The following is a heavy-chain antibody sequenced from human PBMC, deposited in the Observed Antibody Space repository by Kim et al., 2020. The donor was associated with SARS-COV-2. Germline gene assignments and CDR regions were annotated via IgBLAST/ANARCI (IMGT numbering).Heavy chain of an antibody. J-gene: IGHJ4*02. D-gene: IGHD3-10*01. CDR3: ARTSPHTGDY. CDR2: EK. V-gene: IGHV3-7*03. Sequence: EKAYVDSVKSRFTISRDNAKTSLYLQMNSLRAEDTAVYYCARTSPHTGDYWGQGTLVTVSS.